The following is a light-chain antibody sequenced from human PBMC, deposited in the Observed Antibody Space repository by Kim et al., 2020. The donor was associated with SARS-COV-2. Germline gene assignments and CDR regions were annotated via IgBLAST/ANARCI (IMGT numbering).Light chain of an antibody. V-gene: IGKV1-12*01. CDR2: GAS. CDR1: QRCSTY. J-gene: IGKJ4*01. CDR3: QQALTFPLT. Sequence: ASVGDTVSITCRASQRCSTYLSWYQQKPGKAPRLLIYGASSLHDGVPSRFSGSGSGTDFTLTITNLQPEDFATYFCQQALTFPLTFGGGTKVDIK.